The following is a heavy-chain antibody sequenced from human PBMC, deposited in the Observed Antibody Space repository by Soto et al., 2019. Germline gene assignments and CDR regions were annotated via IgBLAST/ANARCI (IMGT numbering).Heavy chain of an antibody. CDR1: GGSISSSSYY. V-gene: IGHV4-39*01. Sequence: SETLSLTCTVSGGSISSSSYYWGWIRQPPGKGLEWIGSIYYSGSTYYNPSLKSRVTISVDTSKNQFSLKLSSVTAADTAVYYCASLPTSGSSPFDYWGQGTLVTVSS. D-gene: IGHD1-26*01. CDR3: ASLPTSGSSPFDY. CDR2: IYYSGST. J-gene: IGHJ4*02.